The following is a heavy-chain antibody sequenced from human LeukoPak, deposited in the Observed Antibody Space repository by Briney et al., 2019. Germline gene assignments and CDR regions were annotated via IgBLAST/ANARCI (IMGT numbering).Heavy chain of an antibody. CDR3: ARVKSFGYCSSTSCAGAFDI. CDR1: GGSISSYY. V-gene: IGHV4-59*01. CDR2: IYYSGST. D-gene: IGHD2-2*01. J-gene: IGHJ3*02. Sequence: SETLSLTCTVSGGSISSYYWSWIRQPPGKGLEWIGYIYYSGSTNYNPSLKSRVTISVDTSKNQFSLKLSSVTAADTAVYYCARVKSFGYCSSTSCAGAFDIWGQGTMVTVSS.